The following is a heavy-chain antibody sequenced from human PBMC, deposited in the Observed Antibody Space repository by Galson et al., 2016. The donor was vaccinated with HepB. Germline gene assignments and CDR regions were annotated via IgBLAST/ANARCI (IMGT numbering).Heavy chain of an antibody. J-gene: IGHJ3*02. CDR3: ARGFNSFGSGSYNAFDI. CDR1: GGSFSGYY. V-gene: IGHV4-34*01. D-gene: IGHD1-26*01. CDR2: INRSGST. Sequence: SETLSLTCAVYGGSFSGYYWTWIRQPPEKGLEWIGEINRSGSTNYNPSLKSRVTISVDTSKNQFSLKLSSVTAADTAVYYCARGFNSFGSGSYNAFDIWGQGTMVTVSS.